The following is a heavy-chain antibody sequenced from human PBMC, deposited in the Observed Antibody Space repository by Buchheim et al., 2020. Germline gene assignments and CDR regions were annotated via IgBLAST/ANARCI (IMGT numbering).Heavy chain of an antibody. D-gene: IGHD6-13*01. CDR2: ISYDGSNK. CDR1: GFTFSSYG. CDR3: AKETGSWNYYYYGMDV. V-gene: IGHV3-30*18. J-gene: IGHJ6*02. Sequence: QVQLVESGGGVVQPGRSLRLSCAASGFTFSSYGMHWVRQAPGKGLEWVAVISYDGSNKYYADSVKGRFTISRDNSTNTLYLQMNSLRAEDTAVYYCAKETGSWNYYYYGMDVWGQGTT.